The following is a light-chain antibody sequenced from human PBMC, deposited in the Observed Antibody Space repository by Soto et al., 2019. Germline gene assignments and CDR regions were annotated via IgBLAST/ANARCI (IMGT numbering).Light chain of an antibody. Sequence: EVVLTQSPGTLSLSPGERATLSCRASQSVRSDYLAWYQQKPGQAPRLLIFGASSRATGIPDRFSGSGSGTDFTLTIVRLEPEDFAVYYCQHYGSSPLTLGQGTKVDIK. CDR1: QSVRSDY. CDR3: QHYGSSPLT. V-gene: IGKV3-20*01. CDR2: GAS. J-gene: IGKJ1*01.